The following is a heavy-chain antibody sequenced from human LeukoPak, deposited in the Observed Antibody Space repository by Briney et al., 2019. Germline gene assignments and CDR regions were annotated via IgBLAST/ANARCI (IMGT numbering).Heavy chain of an antibody. J-gene: IGHJ4*02. CDR3: ARDPIDGYYHFDY. CDR1: GYTFTGFH. Sequence: GASVKVSCKASGYTFTGFHMHWVRQAPGQGLEWMGWINANSGGTSYAQKFQGRVTMTRDTSISTAYMELTRLRSGDTAAYYCARDPIDGYYHFDYWGQGTLVTVSS. CDR2: INANSGGT. V-gene: IGHV1-2*02. D-gene: IGHD5-24*01.